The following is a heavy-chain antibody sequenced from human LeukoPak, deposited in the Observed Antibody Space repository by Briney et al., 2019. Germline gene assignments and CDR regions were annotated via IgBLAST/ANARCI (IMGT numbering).Heavy chain of an antibody. CDR1: GGSISSSSYY. J-gene: IGHJ4*02. CDR3: ARDRRVVGYYFDY. D-gene: IGHD3-3*01. Sequence: SETLPLTCTVSGGSISSSSYYWGWIRQPPGKGLEWIRSIYYSGSTYYNPSLKSRVTISVDTSKNQFSLKLSSVTAADTAVYYCARDRRVVGYYFDYWGQGTLVTVSS. V-gene: IGHV4-39*07. CDR2: IYYSGST.